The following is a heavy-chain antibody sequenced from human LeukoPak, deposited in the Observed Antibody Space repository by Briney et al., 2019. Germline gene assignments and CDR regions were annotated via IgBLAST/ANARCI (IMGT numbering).Heavy chain of an antibody. D-gene: IGHD4-23*01. CDR2: IRSKANSYAT. V-gene: IGHV3-73*01. Sequence: GGSLRLSCAASGFTFSGSAMHWVRQASGKGLEWVGRIRSKANSYATACAASVKGRFTISRDDSKNTAYLQMNSLKTEDTAVYYCTRAVVSLTLFDYWGQGTLVTVSS. J-gene: IGHJ4*02. CDR1: GFTFSGSA. CDR3: TRAVVSLTLFDY.